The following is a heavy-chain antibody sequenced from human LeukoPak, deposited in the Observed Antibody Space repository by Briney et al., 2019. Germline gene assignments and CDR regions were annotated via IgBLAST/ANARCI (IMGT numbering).Heavy chain of an antibody. D-gene: IGHD2-2*01. V-gene: IGHV3-23*01. Sequence: GGSLRLSCAASGFTFSSYAMSWVRQAPGKGLEWVSTISGSGGATYYADSVKGRFAISRDNSKITLYLQMNGLRAEDTALFYCAKAVVVVPAATPFDYWGLGTLVTVSS. J-gene: IGHJ4*02. CDR3: AKAVVVVPAATPFDY. CDR2: ISGSGGAT. CDR1: GFTFSSYA.